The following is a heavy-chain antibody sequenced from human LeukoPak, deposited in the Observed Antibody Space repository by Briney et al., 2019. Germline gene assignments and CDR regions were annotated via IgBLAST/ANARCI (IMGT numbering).Heavy chain of an antibody. V-gene: IGHV4-34*01. CDR1: GGSFSGYY. Sequence: SETLSLTCAVYGGSFSGYYLNWIRQPPGKGLEWIGEINHRGTTYYNASLGSRVNISVEPSKTQISLKLNSVTAADTAVYYCARDYYSGYYNGLDVWGLGTTVTVSS. CDR2: INHRGTT. D-gene: IGHD3-10*01. CDR3: ARDYYSGYYNGLDV. J-gene: IGHJ6*02.